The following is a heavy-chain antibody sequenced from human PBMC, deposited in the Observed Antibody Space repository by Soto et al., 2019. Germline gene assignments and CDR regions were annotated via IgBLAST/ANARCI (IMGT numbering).Heavy chain of an antibody. CDR2: IYWNDEI. CDR1: GFSLSSSGAG. Sequence: QVTVKESGPTQAKPTQTLTLTCSFSGFSLSSSGAGVGWFRQSPGKALEWLALIYWNDEIRYSPSLASRLTITKDTSKDQVVLTLTNVGPVDTATYYCSHLDLRGFSDYTHGGDVWGQGTTVTVSS. J-gene: IGHJ6*02. D-gene: IGHD4-17*01. V-gene: IGHV2-5*01. CDR3: SHLDLRGFSDYTHGGDV.